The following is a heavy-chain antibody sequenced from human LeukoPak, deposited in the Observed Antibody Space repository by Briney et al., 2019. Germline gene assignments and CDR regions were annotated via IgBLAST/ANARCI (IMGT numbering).Heavy chain of an antibody. CDR1: GGSVSSGSYY. CDR3: ARGGRLAYCGGDCLETNWFDP. J-gene: IGHJ5*02. CDR2: IYYSGST. D-gene: IGHD2-21*02. Sequence: SETLSLTCTVSGGSVSSGSYYWSWIRQPPGKGLEWIGYIYYSGSTNYNPSLKSRVTISVDTSKNQFSLKLSSVPAADTAVYYCARGGRLAYCGGDCLETNWFDPWGQGTLVTVSS. V-gene: IGHV4-61*01.